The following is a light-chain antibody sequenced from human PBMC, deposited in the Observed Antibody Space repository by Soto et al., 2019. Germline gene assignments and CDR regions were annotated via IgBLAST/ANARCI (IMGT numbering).Light chain of an antibody. V-gene: IGLV2-14*01. Sequence: QSALTQPASVSGSPGPSITISCTGTSSDVGGYNYVSWYQQHPGKAPKLMICEVSNRPSGVSNRFSGSKSGNTASLTISGLQAEDEADYYCSSYTSSSTLGFGTGTKVTVL. CDR2: EVS. CDR3: SSYTSSSTLG. CDR1: SSDVGGYNY. J-gene: IGLJ1*01.